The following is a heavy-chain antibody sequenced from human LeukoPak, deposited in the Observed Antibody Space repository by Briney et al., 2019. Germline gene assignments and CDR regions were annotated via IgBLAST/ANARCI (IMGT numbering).Heavy chain of an antibody. J-gene: IGHJ4*02. V-gene: IGHV4-39*07. CDR2: IFYSGST. Sequence: PSETLSLTCTVSGGSISTSNYYWGWIRQPPGKGLEWIGNIFYSGSTYYSPSLRSRVTISVDTSKNQFSLKLSSVTAADTAVYYCACTRGYSYGYEAQFDYWGQGTLVTVSS. CDR1: GGSISTSNYY. CDR3: ACTRGYSYGYEAQFDY. D-gene: IGHD5-18*01.